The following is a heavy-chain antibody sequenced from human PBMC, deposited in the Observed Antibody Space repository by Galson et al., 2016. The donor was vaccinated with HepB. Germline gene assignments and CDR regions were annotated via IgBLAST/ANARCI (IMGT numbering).Heavy chain of an antibody. J-gene: IGHJ1*01. CDR3: ALTIGRRYSTSWYNPHFQH. Sequence: SLRLSCAASGFTFSSYAMSWVRQAPGKGLEWVSAISGSGGSTYYADSVKGRFTISRDNSRNTLYLQMNSLRAEDTAVYYCALTIGRRYSTSWYNPHFQHWCQGTLVTVSS. D-gene: IGHD6-13*01. CDR1: GFTFSSYA. V-gene: IGHV3-23*01. CDR2: ISGSGGST.